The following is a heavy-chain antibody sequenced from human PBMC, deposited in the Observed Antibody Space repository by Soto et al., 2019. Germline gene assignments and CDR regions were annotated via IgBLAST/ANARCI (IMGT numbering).Heavy chain of an antibody. J-gene: IGHJ4*02. CDR3: ARVKHIWGSYRYSPYYFDY. CDR1: GGSISSSSYY. CDR2: IYYSGST. V-gene: IGHV4-39*07. Sequence: SETLSLTCTVSGGSISSSSYYWGWIRQPPGKGLEWIGSIYYSGSTYYNPSLKSRVTISVDTSKNQFSLKLSSVTVADTAVYYCARVKHIWGSYRYSPYYFDYWGQGTLVTVSS. D-gene: IGHD3-16*02.